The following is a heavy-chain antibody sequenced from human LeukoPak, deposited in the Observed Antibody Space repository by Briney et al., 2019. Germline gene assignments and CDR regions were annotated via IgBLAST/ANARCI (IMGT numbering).Heavy chain of an antibody. CDR2: ISGSGGST. Sequence: GRSLRLSCAASGFTFSSYGMSWVRQAPGKGLEWVSAISGSGGSTYYADSVKGRFTISRDNSKNTLYLQMNSLRAEDTAVYYCAKDSGEGRWLQLWGFYNWFDPWGQGTLVTVSS. D-gene: IGHD5-24*01. V-gene: IGHV3-23*01. CDR1: GFTFSSYG. CDR3: AKDSGEGRWLQLWGFYNWFDP. J-gene: IGHJ5*02.